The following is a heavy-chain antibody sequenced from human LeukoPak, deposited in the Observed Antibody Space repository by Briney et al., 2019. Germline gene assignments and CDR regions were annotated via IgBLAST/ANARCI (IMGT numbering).Heavy chain of an antibody. Sequence: GGSLRLSCAASGFTFSSYAMHWVRQAPGKGLEWVAVISYDGSNKYYADSVKGRFTISRDNSKNTLYLQMNSLRAEDTAVYYCARDRMDYYDSGFNNDYWGQGTLVTVSS. D-gene: IGHD3-22*01. CDR2: ISYDGSNK. CDR1: GFTFSSYA. CDR3: ARDRMDYYDSGFNNDY. V-gene: IGHV3-30*04. J-gene: IGHJ4*02.